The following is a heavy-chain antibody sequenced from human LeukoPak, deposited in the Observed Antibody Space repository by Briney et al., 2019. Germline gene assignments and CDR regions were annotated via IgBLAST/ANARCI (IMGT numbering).Heavy chain of an antibody. CDR1: GFTVSSNY. CDR3: ARDSPTFFGMDV. CDR2: IYSGGST. J-gene: IGHJ6*02. V-gene: IGHV3-53*01. Sequence: PGGSLRLSCAASGFTVSSNYMSWVRQAPGKGLEWVSVIYSGGSTYYADSVKGRFTISRDNSKNTLYLQMNSLRAEDTAVYYCARDSPTFFGMDVWGQGTTVTVSS. D-gene: IGHD3-16*01.